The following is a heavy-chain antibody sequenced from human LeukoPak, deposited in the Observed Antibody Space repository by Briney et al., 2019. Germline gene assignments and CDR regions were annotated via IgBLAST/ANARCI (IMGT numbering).Heavy chain of an antibody. CDR1: GFTLSRYS. CDR3: ARVPFAFGI. CDR2: ISGSSTTT. V-gene: IGHV3-48*02. J-gene: IGHJ3*02. Sequence: GGSLRLSCVGSGFTLSRYSITWVRQAPGKGLEWVSYISGSSTTTYYADSVKGRFTISRDNAKNSLYLQMNSLRDEDTAVYYCARVPFAFGIWGQGIMVTVSS.